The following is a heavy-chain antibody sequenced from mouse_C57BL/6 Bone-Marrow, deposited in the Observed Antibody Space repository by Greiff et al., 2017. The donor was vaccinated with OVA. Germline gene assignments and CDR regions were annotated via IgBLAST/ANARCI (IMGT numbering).Heavy chain of an antibody. V-gene: IGHV1-82*01. CDR2: IYPGDGDT. D-gene: IGHD1-1*01. J-gene: IGHJ3*01. CDR1: GYAFSSSW. Sequence: QVQLQQSGPELVKPGASVKISCKASGYAFSSSWMNWVKQRPGTGLEWIGRIYPGDGDTNYNGKFTGKATLTADKSSSTAYMQLSSLTSEDSAVYVCARSGNNYYGSSPAWVAYWGQGTLVTVSA. CDR3: ARSGNNYYGSSPAWVAY.